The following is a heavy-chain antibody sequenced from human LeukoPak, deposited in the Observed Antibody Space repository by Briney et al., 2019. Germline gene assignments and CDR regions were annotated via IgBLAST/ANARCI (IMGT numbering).Heavy chain of an antibody. V-gene: IGHV1-18*01. CDR1: GYTFTNYG. Sequence: ASEKVSCKASGYTFTNYGFSWVRQGPGQGLEWMGWISTYNGDTKYAQRYQGRVTLTTDTSTGTAYMELRSLRYDDTAVYYCARDYRARVGRHSDLGGECDYWGQGTLVTVSS. CDR2: ISTYNGDT. D-gene: IGHD1-26*01. J-gene: IGHJ4*02. CDR3: ARDYRARVGRHSDLGGECDY.